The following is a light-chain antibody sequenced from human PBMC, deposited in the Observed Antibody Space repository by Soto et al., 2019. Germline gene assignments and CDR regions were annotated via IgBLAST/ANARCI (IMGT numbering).Light chain of an antibody. Sequence: EVVMTQSPATLSVSPGERATLSCRASQSVSSNLAWYQQQPGQAPRLLIYGASTRATGIPARFSGSGSGTEFTLTISSQQSEDFAVYYCQQYNNWPPYTFGQGTKPEIK. J-gene: IGKJ2*01. CDR2: GAS. V-gene: IGKV3-15*01. CDR1: QSVSSN. CDR3: QQYNNWPPYT.